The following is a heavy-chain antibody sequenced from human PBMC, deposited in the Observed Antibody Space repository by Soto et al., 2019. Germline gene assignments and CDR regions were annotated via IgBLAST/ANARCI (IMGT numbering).Heavy chain of an antibody. J-gene: IGHJ5*01. CDR2: MSYDGNYK. Sequence: PGGSLKLCCAVCGFTVSDYGMDWVCQAPGKGLEWVAVMSYDGNYKYYADSVKGRFIISRDLTGNTLFLQMNNLRVEDTAVYFCAKEMFPRTVLDSSSPWGDSWGQGSLVTVSS. V-gene: IGHV3-30*18. CDR1: GFTVSDYG. CDR3: AKEMFPRTVLDSSSPWGDS. D-gene: IGHD6-6*01.